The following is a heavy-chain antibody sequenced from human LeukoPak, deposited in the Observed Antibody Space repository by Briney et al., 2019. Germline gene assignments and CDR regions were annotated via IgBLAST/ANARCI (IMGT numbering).Heavy chain of an antibody. CDR1: GFTFSSHW. D-gene: IGHD4-17*01. J-gene: IGHJ4*02. V-gene: IGHV3-7*01. CDR3: ERGPDYGDRLDFFDY. CDR2: IKQDGSQ. Sequence: GGSVSLTCAASGFTFSSHWLGWVRQPPGKGPECVASIKQDGSQHYVDSVKGRFIISRDNAKNSLYLQMNSLRAEDTAVYSCERGPDYGDRLDFFDYWGQGTLVTVSS.